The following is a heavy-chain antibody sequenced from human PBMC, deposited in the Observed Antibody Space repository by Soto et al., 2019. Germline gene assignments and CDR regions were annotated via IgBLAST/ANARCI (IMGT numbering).Heavy chain of an antibody. J-gene: IGHJ4*02. CDR3: ARGQEVGAHFFDY. V-gene: IGHV3-13*01. D-gene: IGHD2-15*01. Sequence: PXGSLRLSCEAAGFTLSGFDMHWVRQPTGKGLEWVSTIGTAGDTYYAVSVKGRFTIFRDNAKNSLSLQMNSLRAGDTAVYFCARGQEVGAHFFDYWGQGTQVTVSS. CDR2: IGTAGDT. CDR1: GFTLSGFD.